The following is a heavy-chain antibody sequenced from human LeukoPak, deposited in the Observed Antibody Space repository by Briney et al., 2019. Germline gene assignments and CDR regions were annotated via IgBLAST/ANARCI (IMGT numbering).Heavy chain of an antibody. CDR2: INSDGRIT. CDR3: ARVRSSGYYSYYYYYMDV. J-gene: IGHJ6*03. D-gene: IGHD3-22*01. Sequence: GGSLRLSCAASGFTFSDYWMHWVRQAPGKGLVGVSRINSDGRITSYADFVKGRFTICRDNAKYSLYLQMNSLRAEDTALYYCARVRSSGYYSYYYYYMDVWGKGTTVTVSS. V-gene: IGHV3-74*01. CDR1: GFTFSDYW.